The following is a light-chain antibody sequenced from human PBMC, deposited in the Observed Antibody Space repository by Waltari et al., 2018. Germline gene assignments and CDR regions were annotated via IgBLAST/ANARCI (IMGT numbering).Light chain of an antibody. CDR3: QSADTTDYVL. J-gene: IGLJ2*01. CDR1: ALSQQF. CDR2: KDS. Sequence: SSGLTQPPSMSVSPGLTARITCSGDALSQQFVHWYQQKPGQAPGMGVFKDSESPAGFPGRSSGSTSGTTGTLAVSGVQAEDEADYYCQSADTTDYVLFGGGTSLTVL. V-gene: IGLV3-25*03.